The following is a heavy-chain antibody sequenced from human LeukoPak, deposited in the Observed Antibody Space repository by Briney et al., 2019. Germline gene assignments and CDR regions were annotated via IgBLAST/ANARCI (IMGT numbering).Heavy chain of an antibody. Sequence: GGSLRLSCAASGFTLGSYWMNWVRQAPGKGPEWVSSISSSSSYIYYADSVKGRFTISRDNAKNSLYLQMNSLRAEDTAVYYCASRGSGWYFFNYWGQGTLVTVSS. V-gene: IGHV3-21*01. J-gene: IGHJ4*02. D-gene: IGHD6-19*01. CDR3: ASRGSGWYFFNY. CDR2: ISSSSSYI. CDR1: GFTLGSYW.